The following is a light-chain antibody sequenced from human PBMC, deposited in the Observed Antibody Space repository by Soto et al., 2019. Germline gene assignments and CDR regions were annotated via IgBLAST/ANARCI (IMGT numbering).Light chain of an antibody. V-gene: IGKV1-33*01. CDR2: DSS. J-gene: IGKJ5*01. CDR3: QQYDTLPLT. Sequence: DIQMTQSPSSLSASVGDRVTIICQASQDITKYLNWYQQKPGKAPNLLIHDSSNLEKGVPSRFSRSGTGTYFSFTISSLQPEDIATYYCQQYDTLPLTFGQGTRLEIK. CDR1: QDITKY.